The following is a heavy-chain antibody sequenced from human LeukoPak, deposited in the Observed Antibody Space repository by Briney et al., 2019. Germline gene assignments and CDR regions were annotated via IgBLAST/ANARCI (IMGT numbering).Heavy chain of an antibody. V-gene: IGHV5-51*01. CDR3: ARHGVGCSGGSCYSIDFDY. J-gene: IGHJ4*02. D-gene: IGHD2-15*01. CDR2: IYPGDSDT. Sequence: KVSCKASGYTFTSYWIGWVRQMPGKGLEWMGIIYPGDSDTRYSPSFQGQVTISADKSISTAYLQWSSLKASDTAMYYCARHGVGCSGGSCYSIDFDYWGQGTLVTVSS. CDR1: GYTFTSYW.